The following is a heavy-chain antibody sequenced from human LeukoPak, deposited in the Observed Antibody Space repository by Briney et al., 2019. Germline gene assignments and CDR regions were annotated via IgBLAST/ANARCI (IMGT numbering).Heavy chain of an antibody. Sequence: GGSLRLSCAASGFTFSSFWMTWVRQAPGKGLEWVASIKEDGSQKYYVDSVKGRFTISRDNSKNSLYLQMNSLRAEDTAVYYCARRTPGTSKSDCWGQGTLVTVSS. V-gene: IGHV3-7*05. CDR2: IKEDGSQK. D-gene: IGHD6-13*01. CDR3: ARRTPGTSKSDC. J-gene: IGHJ4*02. CDR1: GFTFSSFW.